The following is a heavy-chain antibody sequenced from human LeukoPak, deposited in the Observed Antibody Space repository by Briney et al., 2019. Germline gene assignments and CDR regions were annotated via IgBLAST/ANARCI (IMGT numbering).Heavy chain of an antibody. V-gene: IGHV3-33*01. Sequence: PGRSLRLSCAASGFTFSSYGMHWVRQAPGKGLEWVAVIWYDGSNKYYADSVKGRFTISRDNSKNTLYLQMNSLRAEDTAIYYCTRVGYIDEGIDYWGQGTLVTVSS. CDR3: TRVGYIDEGIDY. J-gene: IGHJ4*02. D-gene: IGHD5-24*01. CDR2: IWYDGSNK. CDR1: GFTFSSYG.